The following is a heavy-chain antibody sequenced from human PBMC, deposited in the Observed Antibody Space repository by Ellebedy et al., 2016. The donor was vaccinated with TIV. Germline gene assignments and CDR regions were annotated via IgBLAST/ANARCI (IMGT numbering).Heavy chain of an antibody. Sequence: ASVNVSCXASGYTFTSYGISWVRQAPGQGLEWMGWISAYNGNTNYAQKLQGRVTMTTDTSTSTAYMELRSLRSDDTAVYYCARAPTMIVVVPYFDYWGQGTLVTVSS. V-gene: IGHV1-18*01. CDR2: ISAYNGNT. CDR1: GYTFTSYG. CDR3: ARAPTMIVVVPYFDY. J-gene: IGHJ4*02. D-gene: IGHD3-22*01.